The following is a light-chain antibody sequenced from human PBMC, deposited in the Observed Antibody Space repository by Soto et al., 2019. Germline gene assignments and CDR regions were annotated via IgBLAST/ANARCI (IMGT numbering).Light chain of an antibody. V-gene: IGKV1-39*01. Sequence: IQMTQSPSTLSASVGDRFTVTCRASQSISSYLNWYQQKPGKAPKLLIYAASSLQSGVPSRFSGSGSGTDFTLTISSLQPEDFATYYCQQLFMYPPTFGPGTKV. CDR2: AAS. CDR1: QSISSY. CDR3: QQLFMYPPT. J-gene: IGKJ3*01.